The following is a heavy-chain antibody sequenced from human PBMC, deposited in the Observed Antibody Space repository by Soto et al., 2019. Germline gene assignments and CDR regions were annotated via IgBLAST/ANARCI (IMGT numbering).Heavy chain of an antibody. V-gene: IGHV3-21*01. Sequence: GGSLRLSCAASGFTFSSYSMNWVRQAPGKGLEWVSSISSSSYIYYADSVKGRFTISRDNAKNSLYLQMNSLRAEDTAVYYCASDLRIAARPGDYWGQGTLVTVSS. CDR3: ASDLRIAARPGDY. CDR1: GFTFSSYS. CDR2: ISSSSYI. D-gene: IGHD6-6*01. J-gene: IGHJ4*02.